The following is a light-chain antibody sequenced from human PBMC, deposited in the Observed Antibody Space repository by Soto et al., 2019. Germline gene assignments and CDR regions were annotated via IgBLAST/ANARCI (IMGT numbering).Light chain of an antibody. CDR3: QQSYSTPLT. CDR2: AAS. CDR1: QSISSY. Sequence: DIQMTQSPSYLSASVGDRVTITCRASQSISSYLNWYQQKPGKAPKLLIYAASSLQSGVPSRFSGSGSGTDFTLTIRSLQPEDFATYYCQQSYSTPLTFGGGTKVEIK. J-gene: IGKJ4*01. V-gene: IGKV1-39*01.